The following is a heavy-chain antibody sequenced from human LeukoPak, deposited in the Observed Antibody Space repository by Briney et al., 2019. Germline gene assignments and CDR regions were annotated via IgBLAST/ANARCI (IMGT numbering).Heavy chain of an antibody. CDR3: ARAPGYFDTYYFDY. CDR1: GFTFSSYA. Sequence: GGSLRLSCAASGFTFSSYAMHWVRQAPGKGLEWVAVISYDGSNKYYADSVKGRFTISRDNSKNTLYLQMNSLRAEDTAVYYCARAPGYFDTYYFDYWGQGTLVTVSS. V-gene: IGHV3-30-3*01. D-gene: IGHD3-9*01. CDR2: ISYDGSNK. J-gene: IGHJ4*02.